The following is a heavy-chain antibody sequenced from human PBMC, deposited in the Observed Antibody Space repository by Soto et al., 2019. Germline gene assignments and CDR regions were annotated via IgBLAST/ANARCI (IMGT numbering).Heavy chain of an antibody. CDR1: GFIFSNAW. CDR2: IKSKADGGTT. D-gene: IGHD1-20*01. J-gene: IGHJ4*02. V-gene: IGHV3-15*01. Sequence: HLVESGGGLVKPGGSLTLSCAGSGFIFSNAWMSWVRQTPGKGLEWVGRIKSKADGGTTDYAAPVEGRFIISRDESTKNMYLKMNSLKTEDTAVYYYTTEIHNRWGQGVLVTVSS. CDR3: TTEIHNR.